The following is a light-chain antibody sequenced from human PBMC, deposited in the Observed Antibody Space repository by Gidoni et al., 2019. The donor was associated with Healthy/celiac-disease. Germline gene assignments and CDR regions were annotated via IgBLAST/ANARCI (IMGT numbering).Light chain of an antibody. CDR1: QSVSSSY. J-gene: IGKJ4*01. Sequence: EMVLTQSQGTLSLSPGERATPSCRASQSVSSSYLAWYQQKPGQAPRLLIYGASSRATGIPDRFSGSGSGTDFTLTISRLEPEDFAVYYCQQYGSSPLTFGGGTKVEIK. CDR2: GAS. V-gene: IGKV3-20*01. CDR3: QQYGSSPLT.